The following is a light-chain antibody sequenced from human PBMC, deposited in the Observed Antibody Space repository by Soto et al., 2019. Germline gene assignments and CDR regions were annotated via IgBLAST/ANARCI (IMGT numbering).Light chain of an antibody. CDR3: QQYNTYPWT. CDR1: QSLNSW. Sequence: DIQMTQSPSTLSASVGDRVTITCRASQSLNSWLAWYQQKPGKAPNLLIYKASNLQSGVPSRFSGSGSGTEFTLTISSLQPDDFATYYCQQYNTYPWTFGQGTK. CDR2: KAS. V-gene: IGKV1-5*03. J-gene: IGKJ1*01.